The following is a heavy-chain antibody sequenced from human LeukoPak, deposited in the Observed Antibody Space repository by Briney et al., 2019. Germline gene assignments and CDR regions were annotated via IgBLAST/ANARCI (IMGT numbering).Heavy chain of an antibody. CDR1: GFTFSSYS. V-gene: IGHV1-24*01. Sequence: GGSLRLSCAASGFTFSSYSMHWVRQAPGKGLEWMGGFDPEDGETIYAQKFQGRVTMTEDTSTDTAYMELSSLRSEDTAVYYCATPQDWKFDYGMDVWGQGTTVTVSS. CDR2: FDPEDGET. D-gene: IGHD1-1*01. CDR3: ATPQDWKFDYGMDV. J-gene: IGHJ6*02.